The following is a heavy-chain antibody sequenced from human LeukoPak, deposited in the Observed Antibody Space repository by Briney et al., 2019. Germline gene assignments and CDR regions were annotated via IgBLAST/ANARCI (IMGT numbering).Heavy chain of an antibody. V-gene: IGHV3-53*01. J-gene: IGHJ4*02. CDR1: GFTVSSNY. CDR2: IYSGGST. Sequence: PGGSLRLSCAASGFTVSSNYMSWVRQAPGKGLEWVSVIYSGGSTYYADSVKGRFTISRDNAKNTMYLQMNSLRAEDTAVYYCARDGSGSYFGFCDYGRQGTLHPVPS. D-gene: IGHD1-26*01. CDR3: ARDGSGSYFGFCDY.